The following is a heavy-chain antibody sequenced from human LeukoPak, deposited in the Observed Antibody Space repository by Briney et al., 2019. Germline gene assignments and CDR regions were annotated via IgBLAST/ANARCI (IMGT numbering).Heavy chain of an antibody. J-gene: IGHJ3*02. V-gene: IGHV4-30-2*01. CDR3: AREGGALGAFDI. Sequence: PSETLSLTCTVSGYAITSGGFSWNWIRQPPGKGLEWIGCIYDRGPAYYNPSLKSRFTISVDRPKNQFFLNVASLTAADTAVYYCAREGGALGAFDIWGQGTMVTVSS. CDR2: IYDRGPA. CDR1: GYAITSGGFS. D-gene: IGHD3-16*01.